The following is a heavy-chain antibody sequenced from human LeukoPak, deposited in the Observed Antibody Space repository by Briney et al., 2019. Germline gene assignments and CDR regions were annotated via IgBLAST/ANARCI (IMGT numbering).Heavy chain of an antibody. Sequence: GESLRLSCAASGFTFSSYAMNWVRQAPGKGPECGSAISGSGDSTYYADSVKGRFTISRDNSKNTLYLQMNSLRADDTAVYYCVKDEGGVQLAYWGQGTLVTVSS. CDR3: VKDEGGVQLAY. V-gene: IGHV3-23*01. D-gene: IGHD1-1*01. CDR1: GFTFSSYA. CDR2: ISGSGDST. J-gene: IGHJ4*02.